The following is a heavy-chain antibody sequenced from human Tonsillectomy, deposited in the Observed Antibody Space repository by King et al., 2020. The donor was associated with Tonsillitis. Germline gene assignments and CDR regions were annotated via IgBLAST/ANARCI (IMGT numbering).Heavy chain of an antibody. CDR2: ISSSGSTI. CDR1: GFTFSDYY. V-gene: IGHV3-11*01. Sequence: VQLVESGGGLVKPGGSLRLSCAASGFTFSDYYMSWIRQAPGKGLEWVSYISSSGSTIYYAYSVKGRFTISRDNAKNSLYLQMNSLRAEDTAVYYCARGVTMIVVVSDPFGWFDPWGQGTLVTVSS. D-gene: IGHD3-22*01. J-gene: IGHJ5*02. CDR3: ARGVTMIVVVSDPFGWFDP.